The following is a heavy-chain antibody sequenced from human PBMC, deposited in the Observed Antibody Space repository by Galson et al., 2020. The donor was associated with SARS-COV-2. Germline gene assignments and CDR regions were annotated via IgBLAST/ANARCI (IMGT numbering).Heavy chain of an antibody. J-gene: IGHJ5*02. D-gene: IGHD1-7*01. V-gene: IGHV3-23*01. CDR3: VRGGSWNFDSWFDP. CDR1: GLIFSNYA. Sequence: GGSLRLSCAASGLIFSNYAMSWVRQAPGKGLECVSVISGSGDSTKYADSVRGRFTISRDNSKKMLCLQMTSLRAEDTAVYYCVRGGSWNFDSWFDPWGQGTLVAV. CDR2: ISGSGDST.